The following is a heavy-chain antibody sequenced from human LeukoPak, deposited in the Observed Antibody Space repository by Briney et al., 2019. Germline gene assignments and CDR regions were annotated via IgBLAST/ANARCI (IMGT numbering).Heavy chain of an antibody. J-gene: IGHJ6*02. V-gene: IGHV1-18*01. CDR2: VSAHSGNT. Sequence: ASVKVSCKASGYTFASYGISWLRQAPGQGLEWVGWVSAHSGNTKYAERVQGRASMTADTSTSTAYMELRSLRSDDTALYYCARVSCGYNCHYAMDVWGQETTVTVS. CDR3: ARVSCGYNCHYAMDV. D-gene: IGHD5-18*01. CDR1: GYTFASYG.